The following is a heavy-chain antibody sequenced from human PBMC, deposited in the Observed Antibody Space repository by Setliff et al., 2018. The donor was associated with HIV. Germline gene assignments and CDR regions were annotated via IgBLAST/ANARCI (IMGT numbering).Heavy chain of an antibody. V-gene: IGHV4-38-2*01. CDR1: GYSISSGHY. Sequence: NPSETLSLTCAVSGYSISSGHYWGWIRQPPGKGLEWIGSIYHSGSTYYNPSLKSRVAISVDTSKSQFSLKLSSVTAADTAVYYCARFLLVARPNFDCWGQGTLVTVSS. CDR2: IYHSGST. J-gene: IGHJ4*02. CDR3: ARFLLVARPNFDC. D-gene: IGHD6-6*01.